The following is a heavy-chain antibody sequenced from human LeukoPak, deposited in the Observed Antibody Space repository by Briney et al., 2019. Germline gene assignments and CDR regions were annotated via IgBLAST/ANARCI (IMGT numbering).Heavy chain of an antibody. CDR3: AKGGSGSYYGVVSAFDI. J-gene: IGHJ3*02. CDR2: ISWNSGSI. Sequence: GGSLRLSCAASGFTFDDYAMHWVRQAPGKGLEWVSGISWNSGSIGYADSVKGRFTISRDNSKNTLYLQMNSLRAEDTAVYYCAKGGSGSYYGVVSAFDIWGQGTMVTVSS. V-gene: IGHV3-9*01. D-gene: IGHD1-26*01. CDR1: GFTFDDYA.